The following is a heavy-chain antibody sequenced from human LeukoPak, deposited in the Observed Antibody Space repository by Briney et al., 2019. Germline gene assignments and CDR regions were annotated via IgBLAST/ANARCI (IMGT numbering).Heavy chain of an antibody. D-gene: IGHD3-16*01. CDR2: IYYSGCT. J-gene: IGHJ6*02. Sequence: ASQTLSLTCTVSGGSISSSSYYWGWIRQPPGKGLEWIGSIYYSGCTYYNPSLKSRVTISVDTSKNQFSLKLSSVTAADTAVYYCARVWGTWYGMDVWGQGTTVTVSS. V-gene: IGHV4-39*07. CDR1: GGSISSSSYY. CDR3: ARVWGTWYGMDV.